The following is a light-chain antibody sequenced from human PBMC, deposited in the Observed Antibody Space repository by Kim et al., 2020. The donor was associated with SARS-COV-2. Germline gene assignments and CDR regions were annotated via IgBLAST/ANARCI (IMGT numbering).Light chain of an antibody. CDR2: GAS. CDR3: QQYNNWPPWT. Sequence: SPGRGATPSCRASQSVGSNFAWYQQKPGQAPRLLIYGASTRATGIPARFSGSGSGTEFTLTISSLQSEDFAVYYCQQYNNWPPWTFGQGTKVDIK. J-gene: IGKJ1*01. CDR1: QSVGSN. V-gene: IGKV3-15*01.